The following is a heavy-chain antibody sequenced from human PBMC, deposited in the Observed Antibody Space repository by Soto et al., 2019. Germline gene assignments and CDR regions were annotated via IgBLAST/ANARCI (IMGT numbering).Heavy chain of an antibody. CDR1: GFTFSSFG. V-gene: IGHV3-23*01. CDR2: ISGSADSS. Sequence: GGSLRLSCTASGFTFSSFGMAWVRQAPGKGLEWVSAISGSADSSYYADSVKGRCTISSVIPKNTLYPSMDSLRAEDTGVYFCAKVGIGRFSHKHHFEHWGQGT. J-gene: IGHJ4*02. CDR3: AKVGIGRFSHKHHFEH. D-gene: IGHD2-2*03.